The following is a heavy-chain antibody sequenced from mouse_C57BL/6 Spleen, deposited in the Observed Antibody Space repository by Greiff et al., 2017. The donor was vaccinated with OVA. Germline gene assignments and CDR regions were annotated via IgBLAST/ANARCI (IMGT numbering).Heavy chain of an antibody. Sequence: VQVVESEAELARPGASVKLSCKASGYTFTSYGISWVKQRTGQGLEWIGEIYPSSGNTYYNEKFKGKATLTADKSSSTAYMELRSLTSEDSAVYFCARDYGSSGAYWGQGPLVTVSA. CDR3: ARDYGSSGAY. D-gene: IGHD1-1*01. CDR1: GYTFTSYG. J-gene: IGHJ3*01. CDR2: IYPSSGNT. V-gene: IGHV1-81*01.